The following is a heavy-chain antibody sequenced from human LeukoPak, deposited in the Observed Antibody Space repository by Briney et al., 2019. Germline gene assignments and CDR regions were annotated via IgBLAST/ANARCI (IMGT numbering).Heavy chain of an antibody. V-gene: IGHV3-48*03. CDR3: ARDCSSTSCPDFDY. J-gene: IGHJ4*02. CDR2: ISSSGSTI. Sequence: PGGSLRLSCAASGFTFSSYEMNWVRQAPGKGLEWVSYISSSGSTIYHADSVKGRFTISRDNAKNSLYLQMNSLRAEDTAVYYCARDCSSTSCPDFDYWGQGTLVTVSS. D-gene: IGHD2-2*01. CDR1: GFTFSSYE.